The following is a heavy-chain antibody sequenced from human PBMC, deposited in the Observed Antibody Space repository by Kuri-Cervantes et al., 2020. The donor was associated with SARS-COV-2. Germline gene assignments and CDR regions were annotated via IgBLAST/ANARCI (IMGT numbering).Heavy chain of an antibody. CDR1: GFTFSSYA. V-gene: IGHV3-64*02. Sequence: GESLKISCAASGFTFSSYAMHWVRQAPGKGLEYVSAISSNGGSTYYADSVKGRFTISRDNAKNSLYLQMNSLRAEDTAVYYCARDLLTQGWFDPWGQGTLVTVSS. J-gene: IGHJ5*02. D-gene: IGHD1-26*01. CDR2: ISSNGGST. CDR3: ARDLLTQGWFDP.